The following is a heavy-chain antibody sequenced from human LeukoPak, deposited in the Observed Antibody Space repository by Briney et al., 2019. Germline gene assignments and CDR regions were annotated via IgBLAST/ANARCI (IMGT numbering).Heavy chain of an antibody. V-gene: IGHV4-39*07. CDR3: ARVSEWELLFGFDP. Sequence: TSETLSLTCTVSGGSISSSSYYWGWIRQPPGKGLEWIGSIYYSGSTYYNPSLKSRVTISVDTSKNQFSLKLSSVTAADTAVYYCARVSEWELLFGFDPWGQGTLVTVSS. D-gene: IGHD1-26*01. CDR1: GGSISSSSYY. J-gene: IGHJ5*02. CDR2: IYYSGST.